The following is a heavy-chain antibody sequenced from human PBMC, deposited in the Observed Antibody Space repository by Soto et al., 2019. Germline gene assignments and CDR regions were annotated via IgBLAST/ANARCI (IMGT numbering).Heavy chain of an antibody. V-gene: IGHV3-20*01. Sequence: GGSLRLSCAASGFTFDDYGMSWVRQAPGKGLEWVSGINWSGGSTGYADSVKGRFTISRDNAKNSLYLQMNSLRAEDTALYHCARDTYYAYIWGNPQEGMDVWGKGTTVTVSS. CDR3: ARDTYYAYIWGNPQEGMDV. D-gene: IGHD3-16*01. CDR2: INWSGGST. CDR1: GFTFDDYG. J-gene: IGHJ6*03.